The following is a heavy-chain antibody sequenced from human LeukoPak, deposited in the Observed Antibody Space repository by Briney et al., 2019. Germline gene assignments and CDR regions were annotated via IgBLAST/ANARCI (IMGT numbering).Heavy chain of an antibody. D-gene: IGHD3-3*01. Sequence: GGSLRLSCAASGFTFSSYSLNWVRQAPGKGLEWVSYISSSSSTIYYADSVKGRFTISRDNAKNSLYLQMNSLRAEDTAVYYCARLSDFWSGYDFDYWGQGTLVTVSS. CDR1: GFTFSSYS. CDR3: ARLSDFWSGYDFDY. CDR2: ISSSSSTI. J-gene: IGHJ4*02. V-gene: IGHV3-48*01.